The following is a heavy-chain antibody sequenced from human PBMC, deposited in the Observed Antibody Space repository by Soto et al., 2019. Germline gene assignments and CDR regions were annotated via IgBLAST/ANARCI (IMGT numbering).Heavy chain of an antibody. CDR3: ARAVTTDYYYYGMDV. CDR2: INPNSGGT. J-gene: IGHJ6*02. D-gene: IGHD4-4*01. CDR1: GYTFTGYY. Sequence: QVQLVQSGAEVKKPGASVKVSCKASGYTFTGYYMHWVRQAPRQGLEWMGWINPNSGGTNYAQKFQGWVTMTRDTSISTAYMELSRLRSDDTAVYYCARAVTTDYYYYGMDVWGQGTTVTVSS. V-gene: IGHV1-2*04.